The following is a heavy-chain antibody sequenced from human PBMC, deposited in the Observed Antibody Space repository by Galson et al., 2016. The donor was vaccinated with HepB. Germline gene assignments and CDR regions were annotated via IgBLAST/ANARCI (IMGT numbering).Heavy chain of an antibody. CDR1: GITLSSYW. D-gene: IGHD1-26*01. Sequence: SLRLSCAGSGITLSSYWMSWVRQSPAKGLEWLAVINEDGSELNYLASVRGRFTVSRDNPKNSLYLQMDGLRAEDTAVYYCTHYGRENSADYWGQGTLVTVSS. V-gene: IGHV3-7*03. J-gene: IGHJ4*02. CDR3: THYGRENSADY. CDR2: INEDGSEL.